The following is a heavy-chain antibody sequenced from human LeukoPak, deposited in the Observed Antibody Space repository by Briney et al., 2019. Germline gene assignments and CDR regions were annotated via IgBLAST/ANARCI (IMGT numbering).Heavy chain of an antibody. CDR1: GGSFSSYY. D-gene: IGHD6-19*01. CDR3: ARGRLARSPYFDY. Sequence: SETLSLTCTVSGGSFSSYYWTWIRQPPGKGLEWIGYIYYSGSTDYNPSLTSRVTISVDTSKNQFSLRLSSVTAADTAVYYCARGRLARSPYFDYWGQGTLVTVSS. CDR2: IYYSGST. V-gene: IGHV4-59*01. J-gene: IGHJ4*02.